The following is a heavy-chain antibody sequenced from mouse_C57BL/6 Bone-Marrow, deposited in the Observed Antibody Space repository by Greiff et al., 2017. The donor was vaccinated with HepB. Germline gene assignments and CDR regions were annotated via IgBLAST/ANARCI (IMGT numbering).Heavy chain of an antibody. Sequence: EVKLVESGGGLVQPGGSMKLSCVASGFTFSNYWMNWVRQSPEKGLEWVAQIRLKSDNYATPYAESVKGRFTISRDDSKSSVYLQMNNLRAEDTGIYYCTGTTGRRLSFDYWGQGTTLTVSS. CDR3: TGTTGRRLSFDY. CDR2: IRLKSDNYAT. D-gene: IGHD1-1*01. CDR1: GFTFSNYW. V-gene: IGHV6-3*01. J-gene: IGHJ2*01.